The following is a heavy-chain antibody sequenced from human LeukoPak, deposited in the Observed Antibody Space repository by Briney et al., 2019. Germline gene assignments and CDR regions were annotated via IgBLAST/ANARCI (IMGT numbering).Heavy chain of an antibody. V-gene: IGHV4-34*01. Sequence: SETLSLTCAVYGGSFSGYYWSWIRQPPGKGLEWIGEINHSGSTNYNPSLKSRVTISVDTSKNQFSLKLSSVTAADTAVYYCARGGSRLVYFPSPLNYFDYWGQGTLVTVSS. CDR2: INHSGST. J-gene: IGHJ4*02. CDR3: ARGGSRLVYFPSPLNYFDY. D-gene: IGHD3-9*01. CDR1: GGSFSGYY.